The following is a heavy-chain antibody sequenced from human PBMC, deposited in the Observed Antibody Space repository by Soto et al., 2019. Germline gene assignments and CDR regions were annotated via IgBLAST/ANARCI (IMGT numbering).Heavy chain of an antibody. CDR3: ARWRPAEKYFDH. V-gene: IGHV4-59*08. D-gene: IGHD3-3*01. CDR1: YGSIINYY. CDR2: IHYTGST. Sequence: SETLSLTCTVSYGSIINYYWSWIRQPPGKGLEWIGYIHYTGSTNCDPSLKSRVTLSVDTSKKEQFSLQLRSVTASDTAVYYCARWRPAEKYFDHWGRGILVTVSS. J-gene: IGHJ4*02.